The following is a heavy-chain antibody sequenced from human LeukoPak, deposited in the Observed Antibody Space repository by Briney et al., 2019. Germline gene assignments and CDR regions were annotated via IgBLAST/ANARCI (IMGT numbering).Heavy chain of an antibody. D-gene: IGHD5-24*01. CDR2: MYPGDSDT. V-gene: IGHV5-51*01. CDR1: GYSFTSYW. Sequence: GESLKISCQGSGYSFTSYWVGWVRQMPGKGLEWMGIMYPGDSDTRYSPSFQGQVTISADKPISTAYLQWSSLKASDTAIYYCARRDGYNMGAFDIWGQGTMVTVSS. J-gene: IGHJ3*02. CDR3: ARRDGYNMGAFDI.